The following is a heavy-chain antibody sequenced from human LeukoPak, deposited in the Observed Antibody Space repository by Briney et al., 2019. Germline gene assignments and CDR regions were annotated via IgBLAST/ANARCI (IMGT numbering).Heavy chain of an antibody. D-gene: IGHD6-19*01. CDR1: GYTFTDYF. Sequence: ASVKVSCKASGYTFTDYFIHWVRQAPGQGLGWVGWINPNSGDTNYAQNFQGRVTMNRDTSISTAYMELSRLTSDDTAVYYCARVIAGAVAYAYWGQGTLVTVSS. V-gene: IGHV1-2*02. CDR3: ARVIAGAVAYAY. J-gene: IGHJ4*02. CDR2: INPNSGDT.